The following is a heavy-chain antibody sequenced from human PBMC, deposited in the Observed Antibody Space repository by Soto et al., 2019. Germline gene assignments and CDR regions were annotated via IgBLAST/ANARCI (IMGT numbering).Heavy chain of an antibody. CDR3: AKGHTNEVGHFSYYGVDV. CDR1: GFSISNYG. J-gene: IGHJ6*02. CDR2: ISGAGGRI. V-gene: IGHV3-23*01. Sequence: EVQLLESGGGLVQRGGTLRLSCVVSGFSISNYGMSWVRQAPGKGLEWVSSISGAGGRIYNEDSVKGHITISRDTSKNSVYLQVNSLRADDTAVYYCAKGHTNEVGHFSYYGVDVWGQGTTVTVS.